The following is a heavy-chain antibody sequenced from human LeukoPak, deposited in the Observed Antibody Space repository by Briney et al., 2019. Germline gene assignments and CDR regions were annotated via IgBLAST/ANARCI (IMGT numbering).Heavy chain of an antibody. CDR2: IRVYNGKT. V-gene: IGHV1-18*04. CDR1: GYNFNSFG. D-gene: IGHD1-26*01. Sequence: ASVKVSCTASGYNFNSFGITWVRQAPGRGLEWMGWIRVYNGKTQYAEKLQGRVTMTADTTTSTAYMELLSLTSDDTAVYFCAREAYSGNFGYYYYYYYMDVWGKGTTVTISS. J-gene: IGHJ6*03. CDR3: AREAYSGNFGYYYYYYYMDV.